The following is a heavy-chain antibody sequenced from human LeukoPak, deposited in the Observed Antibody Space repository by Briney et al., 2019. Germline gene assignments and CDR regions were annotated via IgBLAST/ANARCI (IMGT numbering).Heavy chain of an antibody. D-gene: IGHD3-22*01. CDR3: ARDSSGYYQLYSNWFDP. V-gene: IGHV1-18*01. J-gene: IGHJ5*02. Sequence: ASVKVSCKASGYTFTSYGISWVRQAPGQGLEWMGWISAYNGNTNYAQKLQGRVTMTTDTSTSTAYMELRSLRSDDTAVYYCARDSSGYYQLYSNWFDPWGQGTLVTVSS. CDR1: GYTFTSYG. CDR2: ISAYNGNT.